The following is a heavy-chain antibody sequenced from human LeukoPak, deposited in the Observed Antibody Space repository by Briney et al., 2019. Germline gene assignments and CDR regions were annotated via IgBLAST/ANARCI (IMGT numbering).Heavy chain of an antibody. CDR1: GYTFTGYY. CDR3: ARLPDFWSGSTTFDP. D-gene: IGHD3-3*01. J-gene: IGHJ5*02. V-gene: IGHV1-2*02. CDR2: INHNSGGT. Sequence: ASVKVSCKASGYTFTGYYIHCVRQAPGQGVEWMGWINHNSGGTNYAQKFQGRVTMTRDTSISTAYMELSRLRSDDTAVYYCARLPDFWSGSTTFDPWGQGTLVTVSS.